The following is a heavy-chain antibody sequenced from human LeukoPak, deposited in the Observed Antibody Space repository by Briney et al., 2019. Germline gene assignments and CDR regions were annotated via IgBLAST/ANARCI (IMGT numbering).Heavy chain of an antibody. V-gene: IGHV3-7*01. Sequence: GGSLRLSCPASVLTFIDYWMSLVRQAPGKGLEWVANIKHDGSEKKYVDSVKGRFTISRDNAKNSLYLQMNSLRAEDTAVNYYEGSFSALGSCWGQGTLVTVSS. CDR2: IKHDGSEK. J-gene: IGHJ4*02. CDR3: EGSFSALGSC. D-gene: IGHD3-10*01. CDR1: VLTFIDYW.